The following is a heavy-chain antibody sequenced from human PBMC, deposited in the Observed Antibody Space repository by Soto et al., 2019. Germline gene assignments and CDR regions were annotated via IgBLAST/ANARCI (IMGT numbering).Heavy chain of an antibody. V-gene: IGHV3-48*02. Sequence: EVQLVESGGGLVQPGGSLRLSCAASGFTFSSYSMNWVRQAPGKGLEWVSYISSSSSTIYYADSVKGRFTISRDNAKNSLYLQMNSLRDEDTAVCYCAKSYSNYGDYFDYWGQGTLVTVSS. CDR2: ISSSSSTI. CDR1: GFTFSSYS. J-gene: IGHJ4*02. CDR3: AKSYSNYGDYFDY. D-gene: IGHD4-4*01.